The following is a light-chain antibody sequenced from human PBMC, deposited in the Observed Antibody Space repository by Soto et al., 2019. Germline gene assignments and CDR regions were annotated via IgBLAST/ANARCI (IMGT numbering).Light chain of an antibody. Sequence: QAVVTQPPSVSGAPGQRVTISCTGSSSNIGAGYDVHWYQQFPGTAPKLLIYGNSNRPSGVPDRFSGSKSGTSASLAITGLQAEDEADYYCQSYDRSLSGQVFGGGTKLTVL. V-gene: IGLV1-40*01. CDR2: GNS. CDR3: QSYDRSLSGQV. J-gene: IGLJ3*02. CDR1: SSNIGAGYD.